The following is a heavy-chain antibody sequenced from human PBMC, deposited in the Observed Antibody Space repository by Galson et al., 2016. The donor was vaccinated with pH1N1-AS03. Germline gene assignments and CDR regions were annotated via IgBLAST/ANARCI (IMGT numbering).Heavy chain of an antibody. CDR2: INGSGGST. CDR1: GFTFTTFA. V-gene: IGHV3-23*01. CDR3: AKDREGYSSCGGGYYYGMDV. Sequence: SLRLSCAASGFTFTTFAMSWVRQAPGKGLEWVSAINGSGGSTHYADSVKGRFTVSRDNSKNTLYLQMNSLRAEDTAVYYCAKDREGYSSCGGGYYYGMDVWGQGTTVTVSS. D-gene: IGHD6-19*01. J-gene: IGHJ6*02.